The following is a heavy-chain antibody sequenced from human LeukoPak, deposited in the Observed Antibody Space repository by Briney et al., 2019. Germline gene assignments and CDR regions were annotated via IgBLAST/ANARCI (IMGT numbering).Heavy chain of an antibody. V-gene: IGHV4-38-2*02. CDR3: ARRGGSYLYYFDY. D-gene: IGHD1-26*01. Sequence: SETLSLTCTVSGYSISSGYYWGWIRQPPGKGLEWIGSIYHSGKTYYNPSLKSRVTISIDTSKNQFSLKLSSVTAADTAVYYCARRGGSYLYYFDYWGQGTLVTVSS. CDR2: IYHSGKT. J-gene: IGHJ4*02. CDR1: GYSISSGYY.